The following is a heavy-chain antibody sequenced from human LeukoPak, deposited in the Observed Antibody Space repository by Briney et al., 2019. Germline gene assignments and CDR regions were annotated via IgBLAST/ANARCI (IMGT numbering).Heavy chain of an antibody. CDR3: AREGKGIAAAGSASEFDY. D-gene: IGHD6-13*01. Sequence: SETLSLTCTVSGGSISPYFWSWMRQTPGKGLEWIGYISYTGSTNYNPALKSRVTISVDTSKNQFSLQLTSVTAADTAVYYCAREGKGIAAAGSASEFDYWGQGTLVTVSS. J-gene: IGHJ4*02. CDR2: ISYTGST. CDR1: GGSISPYF. V-gene: IGHV4-59*01.